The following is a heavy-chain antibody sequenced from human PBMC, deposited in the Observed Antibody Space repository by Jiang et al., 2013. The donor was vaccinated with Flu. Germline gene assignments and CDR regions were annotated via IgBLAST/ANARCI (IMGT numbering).Heavy chain of an antibody. CDR1: GFSITTRGVG. D-gene: IGHD1-26*01. CDR3: ARIKGGVGATNAFDI. CDR2: IYWDDDK. Sequence: KPTQTLTVTCSFSGFSITTRGVGVGWVRQPPGKALEWLGIIYWDDDKRYSPSLKSRLTITKDTSKNQVVLTMTNMDPVDTATYYCARIKGGVGATNAFDIWGQGTMVTVSS. V-gene: IGHV2-5*02. J-gene: IGHJ3*02.